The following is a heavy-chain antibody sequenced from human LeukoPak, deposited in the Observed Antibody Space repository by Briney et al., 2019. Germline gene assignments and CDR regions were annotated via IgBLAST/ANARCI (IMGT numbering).Heavy chain of an antibody. J-gene: IGHJ3*02. CDR3: ASWTRWLHSDAFDI. D-gene: IGHD5-24*01. V-gene: IGHV4-39*01. CDR1: GGSISSSSYY. Sequence: SETLSLTCAVSGGSISSSSYYWGWIRQPPGKGLEWIGSIYYSGSTYYNPSLKSRVTISVDTSKNQFSLKLSSVTAADTAVYYCASWTRWLHSDAFDIWGQGTMVTVSS. CDR2: IYYSGST.